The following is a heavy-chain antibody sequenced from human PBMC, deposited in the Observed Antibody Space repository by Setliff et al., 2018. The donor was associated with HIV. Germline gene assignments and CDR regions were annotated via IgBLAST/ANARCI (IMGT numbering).Heavy chain of an antibody. CDR2: ISSSGSTI. D-gene: IGHD1-7*01. CDR3: ARARTGTTHY. Sequence: LRLSCAASGFTFSSYEMNWVRQAPGKGLEWVSYISSSGSTIYYADSVKGRFTISRDNAKNSLYLQMNSLRAEDTAVYYCARARTGTTHYWGQGTLVTVSS. V-gene: IGHV3-48*03. J-gene: IGHJ4*02. CDR1: GFTFSSYE.